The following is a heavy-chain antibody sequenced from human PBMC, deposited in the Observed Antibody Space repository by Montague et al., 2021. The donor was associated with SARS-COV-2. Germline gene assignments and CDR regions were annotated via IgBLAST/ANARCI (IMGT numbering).Heavy chain of an antibody. CDR2: ISTSGNT. Sequence: TLSLTCTVSGGSVNSGNYYWSWIRQPAGKRLEWMGRISTSGNTNYNPSLKSRLSILVDTSKNQFSLNIRSVTAADTAVYYCARDTEVEIRTYSYYKMDVWGLGTTVTVSS. V-gene: IGHV4-61*02. D-gene: IGHD2-21*01. J-gene: IGHJ6*02. CDR1: GGSVNSGNYY. CDR3: ARDTEVEIRTYSYYKMDV.